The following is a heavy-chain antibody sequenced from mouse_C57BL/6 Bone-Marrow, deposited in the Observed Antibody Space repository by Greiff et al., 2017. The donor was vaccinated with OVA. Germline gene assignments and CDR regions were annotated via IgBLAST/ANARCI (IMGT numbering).Heavy chain of an antibody. Sequence: VQGVESGAELVKPGASVKISCKASGYTFTDYYINWVKQRPGQGLEWIGKIGPGSGSTYYNEKFKGKATLTADKSSSTAYMQLSSLTSEDSAVYFCAITTVVAHWYFDVWGTGTTVTVSS. CDR2: IGPGSGST. V-gene: IGHV1-77*01. CDR1: GYTFTDYY. J-gene: IGHJ1*03. CDR3: AITTVVAHWYFDV. D-gene: IGHD1-1*01.